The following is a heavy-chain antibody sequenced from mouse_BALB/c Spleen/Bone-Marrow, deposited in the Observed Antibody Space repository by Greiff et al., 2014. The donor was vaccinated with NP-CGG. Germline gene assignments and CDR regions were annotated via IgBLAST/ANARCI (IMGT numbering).Heavy chain of an antibody. Sequence: VQLKESXAELVKPGASVKLSCTASGFNIKDTYMHWVKQRPEQGLEWIGRIDPANGNTKYDPKFQGKATITADTSSNTAYLQLSSLTSEDTAVYYCALYYDYDVGYWGQGTTLTVSS. CDR3: ALYYDYDVGY. J-gene: IGHJ2*01. CDR2: IDPANGNT. D-gene: IGHD2-4*01. V-gene: IGHV14-3*02. CDR1: GFNIKDTY.